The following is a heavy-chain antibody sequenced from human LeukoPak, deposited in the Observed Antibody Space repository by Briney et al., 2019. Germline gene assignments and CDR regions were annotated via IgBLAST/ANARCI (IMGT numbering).Heavy chain of an antibody. V-gene: IGHV4-59*01. CDR3: ARVGSTTYNWFDP. CDR1: GGSISSYY. Sequence: SETLTLTCTVSGGSISSYYWSWIRQPPGKGLEWIGYVYYSGSTNYNPSLKSRVTISVDTSKNHFSLKLSSVTAADTAVYYCARVGSTTYNWFDPWGLGTLVTVSS. CDR2: VYYSGST. D-gene: IGHD2/OR15-2a*01. J-gene: IGHJ5*02.